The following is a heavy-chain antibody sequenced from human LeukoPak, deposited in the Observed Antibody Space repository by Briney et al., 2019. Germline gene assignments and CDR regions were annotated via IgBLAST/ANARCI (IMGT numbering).Heavy chain of an antibody. J-gene: IGHJ4*02. CDR1: GGSLSNYH. CDR2: IYYSGST. Sequence: PSETLSLTCTVSGGSLSNYHWSWIRQPPGKGLEWIGYIYYSGSTNYNPSLKSRVTISVDTSKNQFSLKLSSVTAADTAVYYCARVDITMVRGVIIPSFDYWGQGTLVTVSS. V-gene: IGHV4-59*12. CDR3: ARVDITMVRGVIIPSFDY. D-gene: IGHD3-10*01.